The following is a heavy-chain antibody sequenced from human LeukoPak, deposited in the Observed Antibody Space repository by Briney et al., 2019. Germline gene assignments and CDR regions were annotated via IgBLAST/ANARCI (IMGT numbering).Heavy chain of an antibody. CDR1: GFTFSSYS. CDR2: ISGSGGST. Sequence: GGSLRLSCAASGFTFSSYSMNWVRQAPGKGREWVSSISGSGGSTYYADSVKGRFTISRDHSKNTLYLQMSSLRGEDTALYYCAKEPGLLWFGELAYWGQGTLVTVSS. V-gene: IGHV3-23*01. J-gene: IGHJ4*02. CDR3: AKEPGLLWFGELAY. D-gene: IGHD3-10*01.